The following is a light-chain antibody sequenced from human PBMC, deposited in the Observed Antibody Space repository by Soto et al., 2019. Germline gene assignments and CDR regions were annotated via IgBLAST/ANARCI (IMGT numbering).Light chain of an antibody. Sequence: DIVMTQSPDSLAVSLGERATINCKSSQSVLYSSNNKNYLAWYQQKPVQPPKLLIYWASTRESGVPDRFSGSGSGTDLTLTISSMQAEDVAVYYCQQYYSTPWTFGQGTKVESK. V-gene: IGKV4-1*01. J-gene: IGKJ1*01. CDR2: WAS. CDR1: QSVLYSSNNKNY. CDR3: QQYYSTPWT.